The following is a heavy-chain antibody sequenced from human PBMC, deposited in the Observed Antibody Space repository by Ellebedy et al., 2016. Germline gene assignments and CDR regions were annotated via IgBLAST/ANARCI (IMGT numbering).Heavy chain of an antibody. V-gene: IGHV3-74*01. D-gene: IGHD5-12*01. J-gene: IGHJ4*02. CDR1: GFAFSNHW. CDR3: ARGGSGHYFDY. Sequence: GESLKISCTASGFAFSNHWMHWVRQAPGKGLVWVSRIDSDGRGTNYADSVKGRVTISRDNAKNTLYLQMNSLRAEDTAVYYCARGGSGHYFDYWGQGTLVTVSS. CDR2: IDSDGRGT.